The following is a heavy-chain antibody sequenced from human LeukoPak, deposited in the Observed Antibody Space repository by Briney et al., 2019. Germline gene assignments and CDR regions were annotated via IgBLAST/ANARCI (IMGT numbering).Heavy chain of an antibody. CDR1: GGSLGFYY. CDR3: ARHLGRSSWYVFDY. V-gene: IGHV4-59*08. J-gene: IGHJ4*02. CDR2: VYYSGST. D-gene: IGHD6-13*01. Sequence: PSETLSLTCTVSGGSLGFYYWRWIRQAPGKTLEWIGYVYYSGSTTYNPSLKSRLTMSVDTSKNQFSLRLSSVTAADTAVYYCARHLGRSSWYVFDYWGQGKLVTVSS.